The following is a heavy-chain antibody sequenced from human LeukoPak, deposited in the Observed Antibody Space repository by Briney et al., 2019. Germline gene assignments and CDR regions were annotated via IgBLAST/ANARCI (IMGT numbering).Heavy chain of an antibody. D-gene: IGHD3-10*01. CDR3: ARDVPKAGTNGDY. Sequence: EASVKVSCKASRYTFTSYDINWVRQATGQGLEWMGWMNPNSGNTGYAQKFQGRVTMTRNTSISTAYMELSRLRSDDTAVYYCARDVPKAGTNGDYWGQGTLVTVSS. J-gene: IGHJ4*02. CDR1: RYTFTSYD. V-gene: IGHV1-8*01. CDR2: MNPNSGNT.